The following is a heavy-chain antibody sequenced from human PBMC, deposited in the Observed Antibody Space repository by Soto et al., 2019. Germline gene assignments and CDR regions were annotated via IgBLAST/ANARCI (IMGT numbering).Heavy chain of an antibody. CDR1: GYTFTSYD. Sequence: GASVKVSCKASGYTFTSYDINWVRQATGQGLEWMGWMNPNSGNTGYAQKFQGRVTMTRNTSISTAYMELSSLRSEDTAVYYCARGPLYYDSSGYTSPTLDYWGQGTLVTVSS. CDR2: MNPNSGNT. D-gene: IGHD3-22*01. V-gene: IGHV1-8*01. J-gene: IGHJ4*02. CDR3: ARGPLYYDSSGYTSPTLDY.